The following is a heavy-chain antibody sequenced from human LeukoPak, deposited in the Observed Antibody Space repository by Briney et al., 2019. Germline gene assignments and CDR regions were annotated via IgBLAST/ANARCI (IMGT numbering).Heavy chain of an antibody. D-gene: IGHD2-15*01. CDR2: IRYDGSNK. CDR3: ARDFGIGSGPAGFDY. Sequence: PGGSLRLSCAASGFTFSSYGMHWVRQAPGKGLEWVAFIRYDGSNKYYADSVKGRFTISRDNSKNTLYLQMNSLRSDDTAVYYCARDFGIGSGPAGFDYWGQGTLVTVSS. CDR1: GFTFSSYG. V-gene: IGHV3-30*02. J-gene: IGHJ4*02.